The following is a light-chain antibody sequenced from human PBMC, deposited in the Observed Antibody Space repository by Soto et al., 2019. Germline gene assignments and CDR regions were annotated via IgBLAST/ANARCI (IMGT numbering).Light chain of an antibody. Sequence: ELVMTQSPATLSVSPGERATLSCRASQTVLSNLAWYQQKPGQAPRLLIYGASSRATGIPDRFSGSGSGTDFTLTISRLEPEDFAVYYCQQYGSSPWTFGQGTKVDIK. J-gene: IGKJ1*01. CDR2: GAS. CDR1: QTVLSN. CDR3: QQYGSSPWT. V-gene: IGKV3-20*01.